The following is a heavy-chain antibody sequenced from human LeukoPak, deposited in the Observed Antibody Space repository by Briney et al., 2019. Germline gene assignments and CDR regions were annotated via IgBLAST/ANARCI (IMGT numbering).Heavy chain of an antibody. J-gene: IGHJ4*02. CDR2: ISGSGGST. CDR1: GFTFSSYA. CDR3: AKDRVVSGIYFFDY. V-gene: IGHV3-23*01. Sequence: GGSLRLSCADSGFTFSSYAMSWVRQAPGKGLEWVSDISGSGGSTYYADSVKGRFTISRDNSKNTLYLQMNSLRAEDTAVYYCAKDRVVSGIYFFDYWGQGTLVTVSS. D-gene: IGHD1-26*01.